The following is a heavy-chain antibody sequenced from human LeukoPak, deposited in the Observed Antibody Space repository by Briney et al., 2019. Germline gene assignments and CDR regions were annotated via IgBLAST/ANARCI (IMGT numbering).Heavy chain of an antibody. CDR2: LSYDGSSK. V-gene: IGHV3-30-3*01. Sequence: PGVSLRLSCAASGFTFSRYAMHWVRQAPGKGLEWVAILSYDGSSKYYADSVKGRFTISRDNSKHTLYLQMNSLRAEDTAVYYCARNPYGGYYFDYWGRGTLVSVST. J-gene: IGHJ4*02. D-gene: IGHD4-23*01. CDR1: GFTFSRYA. CDR3: ARNPYGGYYFDY.